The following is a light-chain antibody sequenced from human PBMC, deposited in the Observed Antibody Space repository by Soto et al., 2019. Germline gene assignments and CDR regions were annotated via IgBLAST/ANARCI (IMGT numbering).Light chain of an antibody. Sequence: QSALTQPASVSGSPGQSITISCTGTSSDVGGYNFVAWYQHHPGKAPKLMIYEVSNRSSGVSNRFSGSKSGNTASLTISGLQAEDEADYYCSSYTSSITVVFGGGTKLTVL. CDR3: SSYTSSITVV. CDR2: EVS. V-gene: IGLV2-14*01. CDR1: SSDVGGYNF. J-gene: IGLJ2*01.